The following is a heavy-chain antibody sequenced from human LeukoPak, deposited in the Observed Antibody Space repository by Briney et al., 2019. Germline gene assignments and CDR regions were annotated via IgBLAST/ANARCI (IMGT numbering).Heavy chain of an antibody. D-gene: IGHD5-18*01. J-gene: IGHJ5*02. Sequence: SETLSLTCAVYGGSFSGYYWSWIRQPPGKGLGWIGEINHSGSTNYNPSLKSRVTISVDTSKNQFSLKLSSVTAADTAVYYCARGGIQLWLRFFGWFDPWGQGTLVTVSS. CDR2: INHSGST. CDR1: GGSFSGYY. V-gene: IGHV4-34*01. CDR3: ARGGIQLWLRFFGWFDP.